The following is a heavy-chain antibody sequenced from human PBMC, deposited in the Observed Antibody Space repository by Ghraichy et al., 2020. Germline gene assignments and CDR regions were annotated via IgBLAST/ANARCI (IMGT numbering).Heavy chain of an antibody. V-gene: IGHV4-59*01. CDR3: ARDRGTVVGDYFDY. Sequence: SQTLSLTCTVSGGSISNYCWSWIRQPPGKGLEWIGYFYNSGSTNYNPSLKSRVTISVDTSKNQFSLKLSSVTAADTAVYYCARDRGTVVGDYFDYWGQGTLVTVSS. CDR2: FYNSGST. CDR1: GGSISNYC. D-gene: IGHD2-15*01. J-gene: IGHJ4*02.